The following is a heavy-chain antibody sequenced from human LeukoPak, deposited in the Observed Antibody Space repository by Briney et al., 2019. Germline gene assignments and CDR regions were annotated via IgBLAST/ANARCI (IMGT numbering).Heavy chain of an antibody. CDR1: GFSLSSYW. D-gene: IGHD3-10*01. CDR3: ARDWDGSGRAFDY. CDR2: IKQEGSEK. V-gene: IGHV3-7*01. J-gene: IGHJ4*02. Sequence: GGSLRLSCAASGFSLSSYWMSWVRQAPGKGLEWVANIKQEGSEKYYVDSVKGRFTISRDNSKNSLYLQMNSLRAEDTAVYYCARDWDGSGRAFDYWGQGTLVTVSS.